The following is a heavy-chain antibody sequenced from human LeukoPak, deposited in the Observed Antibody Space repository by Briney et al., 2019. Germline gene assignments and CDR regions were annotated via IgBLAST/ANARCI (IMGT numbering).Heavy chain of an antibody. CDR2: MNPNSGNT. J-gene: IGHJ5*02. CDR3: ARGLGIAALPNWFDP. V-gene: IGHV1-8*03. Sequence: ASVKVSCTASGYTFTSYDINWVRQATGQGLEWMGWMNPNSGNTGYAQKFQGRVTITRNTSISTAYMELSSLRSEDTAVYYCARGLGIAALPNWFDPWGQGTLVTVSS. CDR1: GYTFTSYD. D-gene: IGHD6-6*01.